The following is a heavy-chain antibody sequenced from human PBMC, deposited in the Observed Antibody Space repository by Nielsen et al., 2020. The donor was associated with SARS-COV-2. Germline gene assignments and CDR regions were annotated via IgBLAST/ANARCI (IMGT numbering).Heavy chain of an antibody. D-gene: IGHD3-16*01. CDR2: IFSSGSA. Sequence: SETLSLTCTVSGGSISSSSYYWTWIRQPPGKGLECLGYIFSSGSANFHPSLKSRVTMSVDTSKNQFSLTLRSVTAADTAVYFCAGGNTALRYYFDYWGQGTLVTVSS. CDR1: GGSISSSSYY. V-gene: IGHV4-61*05. J-gene: IGHJ4*02. CDR3: AGGNTALRYYFDY.